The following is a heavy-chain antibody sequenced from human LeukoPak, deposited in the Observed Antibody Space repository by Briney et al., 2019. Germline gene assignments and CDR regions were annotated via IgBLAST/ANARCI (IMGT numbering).Heavy chain of an antibody. CDR2: IWYDGSNK. J-gene: IGHJ4*02. V-gene: IGHV3-33*01. CDR3: TTGLTMVRGLMSYSDY. Sequence: GGSLRLSCAASGFAFSSYGMHWVRQAPGKGLEWVAVIWYDGSNKYYADSVKGRFTISRDNSKNTLYLQMNSLKTEDTAVYYCTTGLTMVRGLMSYSDYWGQGTLVTVSS. CDR1: GFAFSSYG. D-gene: IGHD3-10*01.